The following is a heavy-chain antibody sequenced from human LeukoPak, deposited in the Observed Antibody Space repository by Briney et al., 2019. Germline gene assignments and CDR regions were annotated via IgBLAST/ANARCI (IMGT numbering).Heavy chain of an antibody. D-gene: IGHD1-26*01. CDR3: ARDVSWAAYNWFGP. Sequence: VASVKVSCKASGYTFTSYGISWVRQAPGQGLEWMGWISAYNGNTNYAQKLQGRVAMTTDTSTSTAYMELRSLRSDDTAVYYCARDVSWAAYNWFGPWGQGTLVTVSS. CDR1: GYTFTSYG. V-gene: IGHV1-18*01. CDR2: ISAYNGNT. J-gene: IGHJ5*02.